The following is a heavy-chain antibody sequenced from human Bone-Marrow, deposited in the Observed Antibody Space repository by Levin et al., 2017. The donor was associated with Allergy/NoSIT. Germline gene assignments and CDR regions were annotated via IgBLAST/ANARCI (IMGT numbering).Heavy chain of an antibody. Sequence: SQTLSLPCTVSGGSIRSSSYYWGWIRQPPGKGLEWIGSIYYSGSTYYNPSLKSRVTISVDTSKNQFSLKLSSVTAADTAVYYCARHLFEINCTNGVCYKGYWFDPWGQGTLVTVSS. D-gene: IGHD2-8*01. V-gene: IGHV4-39*01. CDR3: ARHLFEINCTNGVCYKGYWFDP. CDR1: GGSIRSSSYY. J-gene: IGHJ5*02. CDR2: IYYSGST.